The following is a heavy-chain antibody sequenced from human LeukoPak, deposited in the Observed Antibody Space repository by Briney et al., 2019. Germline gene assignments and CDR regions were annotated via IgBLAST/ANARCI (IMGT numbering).Heavy chain of an antibody. CDR3: AKGKWIQLWPPFDY. J-gene: IGHJ4*02. V-gene: IGHV3-23*01. CDR1: GFTFSNYA. CDR2: ISGSGGST. D-gene: IGHD5-18*01. Sequence: GGSLRLSCAASGFTFSNYAMNWVRQAPGKGLEWVSAISGSGGSTYYADSVKGRFTISRDNSKNTLYLQMNSLRAEDTAVYYCAKGKWIQLWPPFDYWGQGTLVTVSS.